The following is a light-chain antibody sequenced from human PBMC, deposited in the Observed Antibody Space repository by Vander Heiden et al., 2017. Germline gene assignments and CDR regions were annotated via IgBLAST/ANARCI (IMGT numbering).Light chain of an antibody. CDR1: SSDVGGNKY. V-gene: IGLV2-14*01. Sequence: QSALTQPASVSGSPGQSLTLSCTGTSSDVGGNKYVSWYQQHPGKAPKLMIYEVSNRPSGVSNRFSGSKSGNTASLTSSGLQAEDEADYYCSSFTSSSTVLFGGGTKLTVL. CDR3: SSFTSSSTVL. CDR2: EVS. J-gene: IGLJ2*01.